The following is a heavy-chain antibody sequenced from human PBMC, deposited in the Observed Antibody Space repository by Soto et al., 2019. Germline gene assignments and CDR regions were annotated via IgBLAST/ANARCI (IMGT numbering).Heavy chain of an antibody. CDR3: ARYNWNYLYYYGMDV. CDR2: ISAYNGNT. V-gene: IGHV1-18*01. CDR1: GYTFTSYG. J-gene: IGHJ6*02. Sequence: ASVKVSCKASGYTFTSYGISWVRQAPGQGLEWMGWISAYNGNTNYAQKLQGRVTMTTDTSTSTAYTELRSLRSDDTAVYYCARYNWNYLYYYGMDVWGQGTTVTVSS. D-gene: IGHD1-7*01.